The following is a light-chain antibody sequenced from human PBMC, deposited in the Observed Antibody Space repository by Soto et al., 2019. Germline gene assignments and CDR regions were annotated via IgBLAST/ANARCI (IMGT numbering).Light chain of an antibody. CDR1: RNVNNF. Sequence: DIQMTQSPSSLSASVGDSVTITRRASRNVNNFLNWYQQSPGKAPDLLIYGASRLQIGVPSRFTGSGSETDFTPTISSLQPEDFETYFCQQSFSFPPTFGQGTRLEIK. J-gene: IGKJ5*01. CDR2: GAS. CDR3: QQSFSFPPT. V-gene: IGKV1-39*01.